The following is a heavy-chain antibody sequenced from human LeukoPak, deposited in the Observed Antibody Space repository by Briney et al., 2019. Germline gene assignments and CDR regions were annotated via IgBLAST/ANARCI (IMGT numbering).Heavy chain of an antibody. CDR2: IYYSGST. CDR3: ARGFRQQLFSPIHY. D-gene: IGHD6-13*01. Sequence: SETLSLTCTVSGGSISSSSYYWGWIRQPPGKGLEWIGSIYYSGSTYYNPSLKSRVTISVDTSKNQFSLKLSSVTAADTAVYYCARGFRQQLFSPIHYWGQGTLVTVSS. V-gene: IGHV4-39*07. CDR1: GGSISSSSYY. J-gene: IGHJ4*02.